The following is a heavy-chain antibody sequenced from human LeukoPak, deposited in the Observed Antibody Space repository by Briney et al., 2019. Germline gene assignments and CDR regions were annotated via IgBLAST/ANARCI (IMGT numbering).Heavy chain of an antibody. V-gene: IGHV3-30*18. J-gene: IGHJ3*02. CDR3: AKDGATQGAFDI. Sequence: SGGSLRLSCAASGFTFSSYGMHWVRQAPGKGLEWVAVISYDGSNKYYADSVKGRFTISRDNSKNTLYLQMNSLRAEDTAVYYCAKDGATQGAFDIWGQGTMVTVSS. D-gene: IGHD3-16*01. CDR1: GFTFSSYG. CDR2: ISYDGSNK.